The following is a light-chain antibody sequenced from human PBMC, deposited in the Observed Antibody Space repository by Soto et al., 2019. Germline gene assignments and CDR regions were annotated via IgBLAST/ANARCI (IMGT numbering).Light chain of an antibody. CDR1: QSVGST. J-gene: IGKJ4*02. V-gene: IGKV3-15*01. CDR2: GAS. Sequence: EIFMTQSPATLSVFPGERVILSCRASQSVGSTLAWYQQKPGQAPRLLIRGASTRATGVPAGFSGSGSGTEFTLTISSLQSEDFAVYYCQQYSSSLTFGGGTTLEIK. CDR3: QQYSSSLT.